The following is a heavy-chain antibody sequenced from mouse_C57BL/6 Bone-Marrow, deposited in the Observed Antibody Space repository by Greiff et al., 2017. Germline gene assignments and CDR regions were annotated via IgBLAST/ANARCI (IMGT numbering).Heavy chain of an antibody. CDR1: GYTFTSYW. CDR2: IYPGSGST. V-gene: IGHV1-55*01. Sequence: VQLQQPGAELVKPGASVKMSCKASGYTFTSYWITWVKQRPGQGLEWIGDIYPGSGSTNYNEKFKSKATLTVDTSSSTAYMQLSSLTSEDSAVYYCARDYGSSYEGCDYWGQGTTLTVPS. CDR3: ARDYGSSYEGCDY. J-gene: IGHJ2*01. D-gene: IGHD1-1*01.